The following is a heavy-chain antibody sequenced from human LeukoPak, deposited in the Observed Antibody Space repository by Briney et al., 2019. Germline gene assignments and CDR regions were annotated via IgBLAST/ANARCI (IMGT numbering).Heavy chain of an antibody. Sequence: SETLPLTCTVSGGSISSSSYYWGWIRQPPGKGLEWIGGIYYSGSTYYNPSLKSRVTISVDTSKNQFSLKLSSVTAADTAVYYCARPSPTDPGAFDIWGQGTMVTVSS. J-gene: IGHJ3*02. CDR2: IYYSGST. V-gene: IGHV4-39*01. CDR3: ARPSPTDPGAFDI. D-gene: IGHD3-10*01. CDR1: GGSISSSSYY.